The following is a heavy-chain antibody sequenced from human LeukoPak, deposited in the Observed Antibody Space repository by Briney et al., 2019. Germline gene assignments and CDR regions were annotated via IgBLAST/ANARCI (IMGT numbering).Heavy chain of an antibody. CDR3: ARGVAAGVDF. J-gene: IGHJ4*02. V-gene: IGHV1-8*01. D-gene: IGHD6-13*01. Sequence: ATVKVPCKASGYPFTSLDLNWVRQATGQGPEWMGWMSPNSGVTGYAQKFQGRVTMTRDISISTAYMELSSLTSEDTAVYYCARGVAAGVDFWGQGTLVTVSS. CDR2: MSPNSGVT. CDR1: GYPFTSLD.